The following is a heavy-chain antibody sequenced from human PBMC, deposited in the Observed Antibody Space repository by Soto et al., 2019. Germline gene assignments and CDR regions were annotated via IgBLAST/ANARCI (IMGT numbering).Heavy chain of an antibody. Sequence: EVQLLESGGGLVQPGGSLRLSCAASGFTFSSYAMSWVRQAPGKGLEWVSTLSGSGGSTYYAGSVKGRFTISRDNSKNTLYLQMNSLRAEDTAVYYCGKELGSSWYESDYWGQGTLVTVSS. V-gene: IGHV3-23*01. D-gene: IGHD6-13*01. J-gene: IGHJ4*02. CDR1: GFTFSSYA. CDR2: LSGSGGST. CDR3: GKELGSSWYESDY.